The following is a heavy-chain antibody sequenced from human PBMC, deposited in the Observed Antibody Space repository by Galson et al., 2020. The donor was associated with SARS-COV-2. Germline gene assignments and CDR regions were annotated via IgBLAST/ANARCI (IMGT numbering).Heavy chain of an antibody. CDR3: ARQGLDRSSGWLFWFDP. CDR2: IYPGDSDT. D-gene: IGHD6-19*01. CDR1: GYSFTSYW. V-gene: IGHV5-51*01. Sequence: KIGESLKISCKGSGYSFTSYWIGWVRQMPGKGLEWMGIIYPGDSDTRYSPSFQGQVTISADKSISTAYLQWSSLKASDTAMYYCARQGLDRSSGWLFWFDPWGQGTLVTVSS. J-gene: IGHJ5*02.